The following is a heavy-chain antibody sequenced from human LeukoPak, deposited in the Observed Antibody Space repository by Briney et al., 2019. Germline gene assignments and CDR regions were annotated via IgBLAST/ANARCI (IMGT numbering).Heavy chain of an antibody. J-gene: IGHJ4*02. Sequence: PGRSLRLSCAAAGFTFSSYSMNWVRQAPGKGLGWVAVLSYDGSNKYYADSVKGRFTISRDNSKNTLYLQMNSLRAEDTAVYYCAKAYSSGWYVTDYWGQGTLVTVSS. CDR3: AKAYSSGWYVTDY. CDR2: LSYDGSNK. CDR1: GFTFSSYS. V-gene: IGHV3-30*18. D-gene: IGHD6-19*01.